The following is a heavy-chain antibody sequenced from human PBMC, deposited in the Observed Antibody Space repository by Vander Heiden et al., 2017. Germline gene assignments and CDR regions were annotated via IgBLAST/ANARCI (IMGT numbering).Heavy chain of an antibody. CDR2: LIPDFNTK. CDR1: GGTFRYYS. D-gene: IGHD3-16*02. V-gene: IGHV1-69*18. J-gene: IGHJ6*02. Sequence: QVQLAHSGPEVKKPGSSGKVPRKASGGTFRYYSISWVRQAPGQGLEGVGRLIPDFNTKVYAEKFQGRVTITAEESTGSAYMGLTGLTSEDTAVYYCARRPGGYRGYTYYYYAMDVWGQGTTVTVSS. CDR3: ARRPGGYRGYTYYYYAMDV.